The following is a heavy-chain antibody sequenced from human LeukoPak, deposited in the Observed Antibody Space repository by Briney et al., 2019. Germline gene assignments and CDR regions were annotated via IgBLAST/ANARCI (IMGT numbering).Heavy chain of an antibody. J-gene: IGHJ5*02. CDR1: GYTFTSYG. CDR3: ASEYLTTVTTVP. CDR2: ISAYNGNT. Sequence: ASVKVSCKASGYTFTSYGISWVRQAPGQGLEWMGWISAYNGNTNYAQKLQGRVTMTTDTSTSTAYMELRSLRSEDTAVYYCASEYLTTVTTVPWGQGTLVTVSS. D-gene: IGHD4-17*01. V-gene: IGHV1-18*01.